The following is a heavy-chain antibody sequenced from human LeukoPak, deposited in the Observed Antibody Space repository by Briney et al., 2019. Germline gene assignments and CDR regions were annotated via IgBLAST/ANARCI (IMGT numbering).Heavy chain of an antibody. J-gene: IGHJ4*02. V-gene: IGHV4-31*03. CDR3: ARGGGTGYDYHY. CDR1: GGSISSGGYY. Sequence: SETLSLTCTVSGGSISSGGYYWSWIRQHPGKGLEWIGHIYFSGSTYYNPSLKSRITISLDTSKNQFSLRLSAVTAADTAVFYCARGGGTGYDYHYWGQGALVTVSS. D-gene: IGHD5-12*01. CDR2: IYFSGST.